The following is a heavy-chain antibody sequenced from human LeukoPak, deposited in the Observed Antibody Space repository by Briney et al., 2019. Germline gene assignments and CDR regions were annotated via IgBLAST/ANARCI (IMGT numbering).Heavy chain of an antibody. CDR3: ARGFSYHFDP. CDR2: IYYSGST. J-gene: IGHJ5*02. Sequence: SETLSLTCTVSGASISSRYWSWSRQPPGKGLEWIGCIYYSGSTNYNPSLKSRVTVSVDTSKNQFSLKLSSVTAADTAVYYCARGFSYHFDPWGQGTLVTVSS. V-gene: IGHV4-59*11. CDR1: GASISSRY. D-gene: IGHD2-2*01.